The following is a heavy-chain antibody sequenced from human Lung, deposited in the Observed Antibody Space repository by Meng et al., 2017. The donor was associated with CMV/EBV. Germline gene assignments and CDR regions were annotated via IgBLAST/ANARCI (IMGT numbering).Heavy chain of an antibody. D-gene: IGHD3-3*01. Sequence: GSLRLSCTMSGGSISSYYWSWIRQPPGKGLEWIGNIYYSGSANYNPSLKSPVTMSVDTSKNQFSLKLSSVTAADTAVYYCTRETGETFWSGSHDSWGRGEXVAVSS. V-gene: IGHV4-59*01. CDR2: IYYSGSA. CDR3: TRETGETFWSGSHDS. J-gene: IGHJ4*02. CDR1: GGSISSYY.